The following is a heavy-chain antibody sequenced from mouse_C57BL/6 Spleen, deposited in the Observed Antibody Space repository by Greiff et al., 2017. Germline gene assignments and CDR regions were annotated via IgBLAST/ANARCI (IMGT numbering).Heavy chain of an antibody. V-gene: IGHV1-69*01. J-gene: IGHJ1*03. Sequence: VQLQQPGAELVMPGASVKLSCKASGYTFTSYWMPWVKQRPGQGLEWIGEIDPSDSYTNYNQKFKGKSTLTVDKSSSTAYMQLSSLTSEDSAVYYCASFDGHFDVWGTGTTVTVSS. CDR3: ASFDGHFDV. CDR1: GYTFTSYW. D-gene: IGHD2-3*01. CDR2: IDPSDSYT.